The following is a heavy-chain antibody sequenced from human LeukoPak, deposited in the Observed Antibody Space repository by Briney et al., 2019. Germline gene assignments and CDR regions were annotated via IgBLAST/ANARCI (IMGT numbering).Heavy chain of an antibody. CDR1: GGSISTDY. CDR3: AREFTSDWFPRGYYDY. J-gene: IGHJ4*02. D-gene: IGHD3-9*01. V-gene: IGHV4-4*07. CDR2: IYSGGTP. Sequence: SETLSLTCTVSGGSISTDYWSWIRQPVGKKLEWIGRIYSGGTPYYNPSLRGRVTMSVDTSKNQISLRVKSVTAADTAVYYCAREFTSDWFPRGYYDYWGQGTLVTVSS.